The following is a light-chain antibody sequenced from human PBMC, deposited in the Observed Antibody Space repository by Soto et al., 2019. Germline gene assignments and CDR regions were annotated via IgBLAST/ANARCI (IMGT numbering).Light chain of an antibody. Sequence: DIPMTQSPASVSASVGDRVTITCRASQGVSTWVAWFQQKPGQAPRLLIYAASLLQGGVPSRFNGSGSGTEFTLAISSLQPEDSATYFCQQADSFPVTFGQGTKLEI. J-gene: IGKJ2*01. CDR3: QQADSFPVT. CDR2: AAS. V-gene: IGKV1-12*01. CDR1: QGVSTW.